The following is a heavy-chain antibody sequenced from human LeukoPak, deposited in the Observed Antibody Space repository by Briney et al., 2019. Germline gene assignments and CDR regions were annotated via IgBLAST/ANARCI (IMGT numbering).Heavy chain of an antibody. V-gene: IGHV3-23*01. J-gene: IGHJ4*02. Sequence: GGSLRLSCAASGFTFSSYAMSWVRQAPGKGLEWVSAISGSGGSTYYTDSVKGRLTISRDNSKNTLYLQMNSLRAEDTAVYYCAKAGRDGYNCDYWGQGTLVTVSS. D-gene: IGHD5-24*01. CDR3: AKAGRDGYNCDY. CDR2: ISGSGGST. CDR1: GFTFSSYA.